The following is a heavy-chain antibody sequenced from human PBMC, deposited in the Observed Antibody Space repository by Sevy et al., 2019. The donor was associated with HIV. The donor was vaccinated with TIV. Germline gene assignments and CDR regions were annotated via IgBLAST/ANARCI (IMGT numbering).Heavy chain of an antibody. J-gene: IGHJ4*02. CDR3: AREGSGSLWYYFDY. CDR1: GFTFSSYW. D-gene: IGHD3-22*01. Sequence: GGSLRLSCAASGFTFSSYWMTWVRQAPGKRLEWVANIKQDGSEKYYVDSVKGRFTISRDNAKNSLYLQMNSLRAEDTAVYYCAREGSGSLWYYFDYWGQGTLVTVSS. V-gene: IGHV3-7*01. CDR2: IKQDGSEK.